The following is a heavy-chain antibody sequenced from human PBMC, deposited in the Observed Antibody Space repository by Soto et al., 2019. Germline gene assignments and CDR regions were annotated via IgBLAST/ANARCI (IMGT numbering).Heavy chain of an antibody. Sequence: ASVKVSCKASGYTFSSYGVSWVRQAPGQGLEWMGWISGYNGKTNYAQKFQGRVTMTTDTTTSTANMELRSLRSDDTAVYYCAGEHGNEDMVVVPAAHWFDPWGQGTPVTVSS. V-gene: IGHV1-18*01. D-gene: IGHD2-2*01. CDR1: GYTFSSYG. J-gene: IGHJ5*02. CDR2: ISGYNGKT. CDR3: AGEHGNEDMVVVPAAHWFDP.